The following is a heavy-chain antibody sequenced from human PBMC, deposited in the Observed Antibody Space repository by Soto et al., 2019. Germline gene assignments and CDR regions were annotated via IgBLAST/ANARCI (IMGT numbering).Heavy chain of an antibody. CDR3: ARESIGGWLLS. D-gene: IGHD5-12*01. V-gene: IGHV4-59*01. CDR1: GGSTSGSY. CDR2: IHYSGTT. J-gene: IGHJ5*02. Sequence: SETLSLTCNVTGGSTSGSYWSWVRQSPGKGLEWIGYIHYSGTTTYSPSLRSRVTIPLDPSESQFSLKLTSVTAADTAIYYCARESIGGWLLSWGRGSLVTVSS.